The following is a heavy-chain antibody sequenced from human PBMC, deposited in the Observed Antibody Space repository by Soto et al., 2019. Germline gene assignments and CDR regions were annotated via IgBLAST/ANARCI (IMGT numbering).Heavy chain of an antibody. CDR2: FEARNRKT. D-gene: IGHD3-3*01. J-gene: IGHJ5*02. V-gene: IGHV1-24*01. CDR1: GYTLTELS. CDR3: TRHGNGDDS. Sequence: ASVKVSCKVSGYTLTELSMHWVRQAPGKGLEWMGGFEARNRKTDYAQKLQGRVTMTTDTSTNTAYMELRSLRSDDTAIYYCTRHGNGDDSWGQGTLVTVSS.